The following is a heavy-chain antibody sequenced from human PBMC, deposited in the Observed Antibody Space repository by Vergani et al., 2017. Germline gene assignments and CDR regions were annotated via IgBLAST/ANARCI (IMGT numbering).Heavy chain of an antibody. CDR3: ARSSCYYSYYFNF. D-gene: IGHD3-22*01. J-gene: IGHJ4*02. V-gene: IGHV1-69*13. Sequence: QGQLAQSAAEVKKPGSSVKVSCKASGGPFSSNSISWVRQAPGQGLEWMGRIIPIFGTTSYAQKFQGRVTILADESTSTAYMELSSLRSEDTAVYYCARSSCYYSYYFNFGGKGTLVTVSS. CDR2: IIPIFGTT. CDR1: GGPFSSNS.